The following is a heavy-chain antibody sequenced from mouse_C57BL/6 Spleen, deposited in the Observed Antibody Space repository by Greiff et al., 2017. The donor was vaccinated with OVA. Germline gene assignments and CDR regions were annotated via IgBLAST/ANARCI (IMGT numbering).Heavy chain of an antibody. CDR1: GYSITSGYY. V-gene: IGHV3-6*01. Sequence: EVKLMESGPGLVKPSQSLSLTCSVTGYSITSGYYWNWIRQFPGNKLEWMGYISYDGSNNYNPSLKNRISITRDTSKNQFFLKLNSVTTEDTATYYCARGGSNYVAYWGQGTLVTVSA. D-gene: IGHD2-5*01. J-gene: IGHJ3*01. CDR2: ISYDGSN. CDR3: ARGGSNYVAY.